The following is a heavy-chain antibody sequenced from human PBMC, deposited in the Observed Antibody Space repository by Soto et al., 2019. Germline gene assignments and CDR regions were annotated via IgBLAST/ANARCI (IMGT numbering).Heavy chain of an antibody. CDR1: GFNFTNHW. CDR3: EREPAEWPLNWFDP. J-gene: IGHJ5*02. Sequence: GGSLRLSCAASGFNFTNHWMHWVRQAPGKGLVWVSRITSDGKSKAYAESVKGRFAISRDNAKNTVYLQMNGLTVEDTAVYYCEREPAEWPLNWFDPWGQGTLVTVSS. D-gene: IGHD2-8*01. CDR2: ITSDGKSK. V-gene: IGHV3-74*01.